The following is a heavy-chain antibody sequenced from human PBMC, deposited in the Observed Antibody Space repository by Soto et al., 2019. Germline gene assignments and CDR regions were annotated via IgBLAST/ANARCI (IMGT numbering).Heavy chain of an antibody. CDR1: GYTFTSYG. J-gene: IGHJ4*02. V-gene: IGHV1-18*04. CDR2: ISAYNGNT. CDR3: ASDHCSSTSCYTAVDY. D-gene: IGHD2-2*02. Sequence: QVQLVQSGAEVKKPGASVKVSCKASGYTFTSYGISWVRQAPGQGLEWMGWISAYNGNTNYAQKLQGRVTMTTDTSTSKAYMELRGLRSDDSAVYYCASDHCSSTSCYTAVDYWGQGTLVTVSS.